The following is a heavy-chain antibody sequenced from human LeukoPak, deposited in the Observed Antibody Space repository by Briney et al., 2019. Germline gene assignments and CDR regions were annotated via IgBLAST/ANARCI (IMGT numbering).Heavy chain of an antibody. CDR1: GYTFTNYA. CDR3: ARENRYCSGGSCYSVASDDAFDI. CDR2: INTNTGNP. Sequence: GASVTVSCTASGYTFTNYAMNWVRQAPGQGLEWMGWINTNTGNPMYAQGFTGRFVFSLDTSVSTAYLQISSLKAEDTAVYYCARENRYCSGGSCYSVASDDAFDIWGQGTMVTVSS. D-gene: IGHD2-15*01. J-gene: IGHJ3*02. V-gene: IGHV7-4-1*02.